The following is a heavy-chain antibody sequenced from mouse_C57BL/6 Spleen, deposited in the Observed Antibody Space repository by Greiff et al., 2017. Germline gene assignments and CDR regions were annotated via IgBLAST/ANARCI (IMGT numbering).Heavy chain of an antibody. CDR2: IDPENGDT. CDR3: TNRAWFAY. CDR1: GFNIKDDY. J-gene: IGHJ3*01. D-gene: IGHD2-14*01. V-gene: IGHV14-4*01. Sequence: EVQLQQSGAELVRPGASVKLSCTASGFNIKDDYMHWVKQRPEQGLEWIGWIDPENGDTEYASKFQGKATITADTSSNTAYLQLSSLTSEDTAVYYCTNRAWFAYWGQGTLVTVSA.